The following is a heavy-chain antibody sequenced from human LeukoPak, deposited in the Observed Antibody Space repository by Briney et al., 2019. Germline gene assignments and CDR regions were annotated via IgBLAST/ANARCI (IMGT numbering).Heavy chain of an antibody. CDR2: ISSSGSTI. CDR3: ARSPTYDSSGFN. CDR1: GFTFSSYE. J-gene: IGHJ4*02. V-gene: IGHV3-48*03. D-gene: IGHD3-22*01. Sequence: GGSLRLSCAASGFTFSSYEMNWVRQAPGKGLEWVSYISSSGSTIYYADFVKGRFTISRDNAKNSLYLQMNSLRAEDTAVYYCARSPTYDSSGFNWGQGTLVTVSS.